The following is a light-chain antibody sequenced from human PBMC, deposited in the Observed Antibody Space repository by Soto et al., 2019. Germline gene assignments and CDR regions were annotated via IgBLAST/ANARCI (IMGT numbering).Light chain of an antibody. J-gene: IGKJ4*01. CDR1: QSVSSY. V-gene: IGKV3-11*01. CDR3: QQRSNWPT. CDR2: DAS. Sequence: EIVLTHSPATLSLSPGERATLSCRASQSVSSYLAWYQPKPGQAPRLLIYDASNRATGIPARFSGSGSGTDFTLTISSLEPEDFAVYYCQQRSNWPTFGGGTKVEIK.